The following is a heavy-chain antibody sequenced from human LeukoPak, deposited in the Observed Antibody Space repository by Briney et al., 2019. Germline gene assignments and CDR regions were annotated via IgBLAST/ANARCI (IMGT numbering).Heavy chain of an antibody. V-gene: IGHV3-53*04. J-gene: IGHJ6*02. Sequence: AGSLRLSCAASGFTVSTNCMIWVRQPPGKGLEWVSVIYNTGSTYNADSVKGRFTISRHNSKNTVYLQMNNLRAEDTAVYYCAKARPAIAARVGYYYGLDVWGQGTTVTVSS. CDR2: IYNTGST. CDR3: AKARPAIAARVGYYYGLDV. D-gene: IGHD6-6*01. CDR1: GFTVSTNC.